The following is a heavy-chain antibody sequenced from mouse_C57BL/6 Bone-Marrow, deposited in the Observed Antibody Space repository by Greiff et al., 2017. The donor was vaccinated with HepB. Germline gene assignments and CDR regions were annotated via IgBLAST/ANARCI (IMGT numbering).Heavy chain of an antibody. CDR2: SSSGGSYT. J-gene: IGHJ4*01. CDR1: GFTFSSYG. Sequence: DVMLVESGGDLVKPGGSLKLSCAASGFTFSSYGMSWVRQTPDKRLEWVATSSSGGSYTYYPDSVKGRFTISRDNAKNPLYLQMSSLKSEDTAMYYGARFAGNYAMDYWGQGTSVTVSS. V-gene: IGHV5-6*02. CDR3: ARFAGNYAMDY.